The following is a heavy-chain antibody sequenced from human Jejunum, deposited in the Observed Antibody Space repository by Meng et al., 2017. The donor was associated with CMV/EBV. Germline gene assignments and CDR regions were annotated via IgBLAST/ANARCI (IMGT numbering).Heavy chain of an antibody. CDR3: AKDRGDCRSTTCYVENFFDS. J-gene: IGHJ4*02. Sequence: FSLRWVRQAPGKVLGFVSVIFGGGSTTYYADSVKGRFTLSRDNSKHTLYLQMNSLRAEDTAVYYCAKDRGDCRSTTCYVENFFDSWGQGTLVTVSS. V-gene: IGHV3-23*03. CDR1: FS. CDR2: IFGGGSTT. D-gene: IGHD2-2*01.